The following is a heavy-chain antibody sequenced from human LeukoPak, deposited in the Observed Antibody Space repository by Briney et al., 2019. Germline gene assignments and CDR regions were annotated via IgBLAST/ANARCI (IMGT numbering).Heavy chain of an antibody. D-gene: IGHD4-17*01. Sequence: GGSLRLSCVDSGFAFSTYSMNWVRQAPGKGLEWVSSISSSSSYIYYGDSVKGRFTISRDNAKNSLYLQMNSLRAEDTAVYYCARDGAVTNGRYFDYWGQGTLVTVSS. CDR3: ARDGAVTNGRYFDY. CDR1: GFAFSTYS. CDR2: ISSSSSYI. J-gene: IGHJ4*02. V-gene: IGHV3-21*01.